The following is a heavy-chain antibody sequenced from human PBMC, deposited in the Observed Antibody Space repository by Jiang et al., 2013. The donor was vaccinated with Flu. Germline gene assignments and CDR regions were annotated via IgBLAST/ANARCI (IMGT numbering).Heavy chain of an antibody. D-gene: IGHD2-15*01. J-gene: IGHJ6*03. CDR2: GGST. CDR3: AKDAAYCSGGSCYLDYYYYYMDV. Sequence: GGSTYYADSVKGRFTISRDNSKNTLYLQMNSLRAEDTAVYYCAKDAAYCSGGSCYLDYYYYYMDVWGKGTTVTVSS. V-gene: IGHV3-23*01.